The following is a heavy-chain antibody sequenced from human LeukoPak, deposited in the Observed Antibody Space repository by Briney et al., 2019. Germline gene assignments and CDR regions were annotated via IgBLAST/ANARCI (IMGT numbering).Heavy chain of an antibody. D-gene: IGHD3-22*01. CDR3: ARVRYYDSSGYYYHDY. V-gene: IGHV4-4*07. Sequence: SETLSLTCTVPGGSISSYYWSWIRQPAGKGLEWIGRIYTSGSTNYNPSLKSRVTMSVDTSKNQFSLKLSSVTAADTAVYYCARVRYYDSSGYYYHDYWGQGTLVTVSS. CDR2: IYTSGST. J-gene: IGHJ4*02. CDR1: GGSISSYY.